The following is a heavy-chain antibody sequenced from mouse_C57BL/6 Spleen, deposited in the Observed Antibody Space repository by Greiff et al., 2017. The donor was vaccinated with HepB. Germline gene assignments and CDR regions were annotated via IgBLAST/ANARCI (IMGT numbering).Heavy chain of an antibody. CDR1: GYAFSSYW. V-gene: IGHV1-80*01. CDR3: ARTAAQATSFAY. D-gene: IGHD3-2*02. CDR2: IYPGDGDT. J-gene: IGHJ3*01. Sequence: QVQLKESGAELVKPGASVKISCKASGYAFSSYWMNWVKQRPGKGLEWIGQIYPGDGDTNYNGKFKGKATLTADKSSSTAYMQLSSLTSEDSAVYFCARTAAQATSFAYWGQGTLVTVSA.